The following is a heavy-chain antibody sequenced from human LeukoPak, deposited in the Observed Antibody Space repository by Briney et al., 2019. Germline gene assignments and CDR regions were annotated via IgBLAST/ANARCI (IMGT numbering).Heavy chain of an antibody. V-gene: IGHV3-48*01. Sequence: GGSLRLSCAASGFTFTIFGLNWVRQAPGKVPEWVSYIDARSGITYYADSVQGRFTVSRDNAQESVFLQMNSLRADDTAVYHCARTYDFGRGPPGDAFDNWGPGTLVTVSS. CDR1: GFTFTIFG. D-gene: IGHD3-3*01. CDR3: ARTYDFGRGPPGDAFDN. CDR2: IDARSGIT. J-gene: IGHJ3*02.